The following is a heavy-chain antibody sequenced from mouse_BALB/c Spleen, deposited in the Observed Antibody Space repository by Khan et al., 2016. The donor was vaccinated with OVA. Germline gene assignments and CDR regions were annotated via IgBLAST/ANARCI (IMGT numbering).Heavy chain of an antibody. D-gene: IGHD1-1*01. V-gene: IGHV5-9-3*01. CDR3: ARPPITTVVATSYWFFDV. Sequence: EVELVESGGGLVKPGGSLKLSCAASGFTFSSYAMSWVRQTPEKRLEWVATISSGGTYTYYPDSVKGRFTISRDNAKNTLYLQMSSLRSEDTAMFYCARPPITTVVATSYWFFDVWGAGTMVTVST. CDR1: GFTFSSYA. CDR2: ISSGGTYT. J-gene: IGHJ1*01.